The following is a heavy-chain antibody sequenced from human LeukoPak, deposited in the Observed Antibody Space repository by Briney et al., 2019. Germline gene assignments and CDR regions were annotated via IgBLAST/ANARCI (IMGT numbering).Heavy chain of an antibody. Sequence: SETLSLTYAVSVGSITSYYWSWIRQSPGKGLEWIGSIFYTGTTNYNPSLKSRVTISVDTSKNQFSLKLRSVATEDTAAYFCARARWSPYYFDNWGQGTLVTVSS. V-gene: IGHV4-59*01. CDR3: ARARWSPYYFDN. CDR1: VGSITSYY. D-gene: IGHD6-13*01. CDR2: IFYTGTT. J-gene: IGHJ4*02.